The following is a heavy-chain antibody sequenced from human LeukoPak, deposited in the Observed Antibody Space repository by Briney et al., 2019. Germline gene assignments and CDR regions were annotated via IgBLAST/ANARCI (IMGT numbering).Heavy chain of an antibody. J-gene: IGHJ6*04. Sequence: ASAKVSCKASGYTFTRYYMHWVRQAPGQGLEWMGIIDPSGGSTTYAQKFQGRVTMTRDTSTSTVYMGLSSLRSEDTAEYYCARDLEGLYYGMDVWGKGTTVTVSS. V-gene: IGHV1-46*01. CDR2: IDPSGGST. CDR1: GYTFTRYY. CDR3: ARDLEGLYYGMDV.